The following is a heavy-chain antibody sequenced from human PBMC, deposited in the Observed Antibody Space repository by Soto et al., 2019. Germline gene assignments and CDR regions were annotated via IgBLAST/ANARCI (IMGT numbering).Heavy chain of an antibody. V-gene: IGHV3-48*03. Sequence: GGSLRLSCAASGFTFSSYEMNWVRQAPGKGLEWVSYISSSGSTIYYADSVKGRFTISRDNAKNSLYLQMNSLRAEDTAVYYCARRIGTLGYCSGGSCYSGNSKRGMDVWGQGTTVTVSS. CDR1: GFTFSSYE. CDR2: ISSSGSTI. D-gene: IGHD2-15*01. J-gene: IGHJ6*02. CDR3: ARRIGTLGYCSGGSCYSGNSKRGMDV.